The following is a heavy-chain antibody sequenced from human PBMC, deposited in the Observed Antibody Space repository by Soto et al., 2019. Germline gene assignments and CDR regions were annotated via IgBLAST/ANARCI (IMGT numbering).Heavy chain of an antibody. Sequence: EVQLAESGEGLVQPGGSLRLSCAASGFTFSSYNIHWIRQAPGKGLEFVSAISRSGDRTYYADSVKGRFTITRDNSKITVLLQMGSLRAEDMAVYYCARACCSSGQCYYFDYWGRGALVSVSS. CDR1: GFTFSSYN. J-gene: IGHJ4*02. CDR3: ARACCSSGQCYYFDY. V-gene: IGHV3-64*02. CDR2: ISRSGDRT. D-gene: IGHD2-15*01.